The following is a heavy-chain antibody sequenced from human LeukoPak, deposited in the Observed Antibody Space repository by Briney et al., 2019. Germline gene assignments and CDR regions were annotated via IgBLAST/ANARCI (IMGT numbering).Heavy chain of an antibody. CDR1: GFTFSSYS. V-gene: IGHV3-21*01. CDR3: ARFETRGTWDFDN. D-gene: IGHD3-16*01. J-gene: IGHJ4*02. CDR2: ISGNSIYI. Sequence: GGSLRLSCVGSGFTFSSYSMNWVRQAPGKGLEWVSSISGNSIYILYADSVKGRFTISRDDAKNSLYLQMNSLRAEDTALYYCARFETRGTWDFDNWGQGTLVTVSS.